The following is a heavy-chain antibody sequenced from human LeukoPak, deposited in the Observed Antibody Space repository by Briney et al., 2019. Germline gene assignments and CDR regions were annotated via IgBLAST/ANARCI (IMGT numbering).Heavy chain of an antibody. CDR1: GFTFNNAW. J-gene: IGHJ4*02. Sequence: GGSLRLSCAASGFTFNNAWMSWVRQAPGKGLEWVGRIKSKTDGAATDYAAPVKGRFTISRDDSKNTLYLQMNSLKTEDTAVYYCTTDLHFGYCSSASCANYWGQGTLVTVSS. D-gene: IGHD2-2*03. CDR2: IKSKTDGAAT. CDR3: TTDLHFGYCSSASCANY. V-gene: IGHV3-15*01.